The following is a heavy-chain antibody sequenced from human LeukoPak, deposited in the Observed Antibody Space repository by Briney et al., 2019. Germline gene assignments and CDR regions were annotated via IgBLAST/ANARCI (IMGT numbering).Heavy chain of an antibody. CDR1: GGSISSGGYY. CDR2: IYYSGST. V-gene: IGHV4-31*03. J-gene: IGHJ4*02. Sequence: SETLSLTCTVSGGSISSGGYYWSWIRQHPGKGLEWIGYIYYSGSTYYNPSLKSRVTISVDTSKNQFSLKLSSVTAADTAVYYCAGRLADRYSYFDYWGQGTLVTVSS. D-gene: IGHD3-9*01. CDR3: AGRLADRYSYFDY.